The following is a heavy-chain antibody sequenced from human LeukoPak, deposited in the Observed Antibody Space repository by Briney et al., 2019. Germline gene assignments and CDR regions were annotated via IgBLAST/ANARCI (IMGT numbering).Heavy chain of an antibody. D-gene: IGHD4-11*01. CDR1: GFTCSSYE. V-gene: IGHV3-48*03. Sequence: GGSLRLSCAASGFTCSSYEMNWVRQAPGKGLEWVSYISSSGSTIYYADSVKGRFTISRDNAKNSLYLQMNSLRAEDTAVYYCARMTTVGWFDPWGQGTLVTVSS. CDR2: ISSSGSTI. J-gene: IGHJ5*02. CDR3: ARMTTVGWFDP.